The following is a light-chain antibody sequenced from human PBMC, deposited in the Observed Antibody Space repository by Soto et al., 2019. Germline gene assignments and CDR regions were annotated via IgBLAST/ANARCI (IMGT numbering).Light chain of an antibody. J-gene: IGKJ2*01. V-gene: IGKV3-20*01. CDR3: QQYGTSRGT. Sequence: IVLTQSPGTLSLSPGEGATLSCRASQTITTNYLAWSQQKPGQAPRILIYGASSRASGIPDRFSGSGSGTDFALTISRLEPEDFAVYYCQQYGTSRGTFGQGTKLEIK. CDR1: QTITTNY. CDR2: GAS.